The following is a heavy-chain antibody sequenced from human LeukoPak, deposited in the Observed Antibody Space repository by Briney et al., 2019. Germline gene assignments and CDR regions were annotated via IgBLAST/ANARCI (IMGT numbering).Heavy chain of an antibody. D-gene: IGHD4-17*01. CDR1: GFTFSSYA. V-gene: IGHV3-30*04. Sequence: GGSLRLSCAASGFTFSSYAMHWVRQAPGKGLEWVAVISYDGSNKYYADSVKGRFTISRDNSKNTLYLQMNSLRAEDTAAYYCARGDYGDRGYFDYWGQETLVTVSS. CDR3: ARGDYGDRGYFDY. J-gene: IGHJ4*02. CDR2: ISYDGSNK.